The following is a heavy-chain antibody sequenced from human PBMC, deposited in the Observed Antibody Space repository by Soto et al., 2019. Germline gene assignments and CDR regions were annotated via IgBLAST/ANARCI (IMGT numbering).Heavy chain of an antibody. CDR1: GYSFTDDY. J-gene: IGHJ6*02. V-gene: IGHV1-2*02. D-gene: IGHD2-21*02. Sequence: QVQVGQSGAEVKKPGASVKISCKTSGYSFTDDYLHWVRQAPGQGLEWVGWINPHSGSTNFAQKFLGRVSMTRDTSISSAYMELFSLTSDDPAIYYCARAVYCGDDCYSYGMDVWGQGTTVTVSS. CDR3: ARAVYCGDDCYSYGMDV. CDR2: INPHSGST.